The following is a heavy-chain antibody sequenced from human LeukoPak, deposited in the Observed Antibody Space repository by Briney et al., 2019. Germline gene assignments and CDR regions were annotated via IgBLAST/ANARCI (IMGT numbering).Heavy chain of an antibody. CDR3: ARHFIGYSYGHFDY. CDR2: IYYGGST. V-gene: IGHV4-59*08. Sequence: SETLSLTCTVSGGSISPYYWSWIRQPPGKGLEWIGYIYYGGSTNYNPSLKSRVTISVDTSKNQFSLRLSSLTAADTAVYYCARHFIGYSYGHFDYWGQGTLVTVSS. J-gene: IGHJ4*02. CDR1: GGSISPYY. D-gene: IGHD3-10*01.